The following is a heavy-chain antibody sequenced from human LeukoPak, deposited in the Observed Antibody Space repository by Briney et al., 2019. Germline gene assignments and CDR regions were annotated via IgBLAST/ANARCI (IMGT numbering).Heavy chain of an antibody. CDR1: GGSFRGYY. Sequence: SETLSLTCAVYGGSFRGYYWSWIRQPPGQGLEWIGEIKHSGSPSYSPSLNSRVTISIAPSNFQLSLKLRSVTAADTAVYYCARRTLAPSDYDDTSAHYYYMDVWGKGTTVTISS. J-gene: IGHJ6*03. CDR3: ARRTLAPSDYDDTSAHYYYMDV. CDR2: IKHSGSP. D-gene: IGHD3-22*01. V-gene: IGHV4-34*01.